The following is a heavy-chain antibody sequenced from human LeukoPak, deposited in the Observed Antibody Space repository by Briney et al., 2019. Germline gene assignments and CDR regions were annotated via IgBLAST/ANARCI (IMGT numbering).Heavy chain of an antibody. J-gene: IGHJ4*02. CDR1: GGTFSSYA. Sequence: ASVKVSCKASGGTFSSYAISWVRQAPGQGLEWMGRIIPIFGTANYAQKFQGRVTITTDESTSTAYMELSSLRSEDTAVYYCAMGQYSNHDRTTLGYWGQGTLVTVSS. V-gene: IGHV1-69*05. CDR3: AMGQYSNHDRTTLGY. CDR2: IIPIFGTA. D-gene: IGHD2/OR15-2a*01.